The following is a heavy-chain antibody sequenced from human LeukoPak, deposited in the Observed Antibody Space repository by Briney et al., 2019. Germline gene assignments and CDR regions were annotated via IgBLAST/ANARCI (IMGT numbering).Heavy chain of an antibody. D-gene: IGHD4-17*01. V-gene: IGHV1-18*01. Sequence: ASVKVSCKASGYTFTSYGISWLRQAPGQGLEWMGWISAYNGNTNYAQKLQGRVTMTTDTSTSTAYMELRSLRSDDTAVYYCAREGTVTNYYYYYMDVWVKGTTVTVSS. CDR1: GYTFTSYG. CDR2: ISAYNGNT. J-gene: IGHJ6*03. CDR3: AREGTVTNYYYYYMDV.